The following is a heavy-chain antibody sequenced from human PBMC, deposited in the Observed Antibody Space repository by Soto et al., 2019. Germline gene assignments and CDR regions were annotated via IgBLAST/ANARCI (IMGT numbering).Heavy chain of an antibody. Sequence: SFKVSDNPSGRTFSSYPISVVRQPPGRGLELMGGIIPIFGTANYAQKFQGRVTITADESTSTAYMELSSLRSEDTDVYYCARDLYGDYQTYSCCGMDVWGQGTTVTVSS. J-gene: IGHJ6*02. D-gene: IGHD4-17*01. CDR3: ARDLYGDYQTYSCCGMDV. CDR1: GRTFSSYP. CDR2: IIPIFGTA. V-gene: IGHV1-69*13.